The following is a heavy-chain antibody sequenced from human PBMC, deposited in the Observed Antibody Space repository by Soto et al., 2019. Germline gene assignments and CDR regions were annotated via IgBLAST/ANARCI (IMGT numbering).Heavy chain of an antibody. V-gene: IGHV4-39*01. Sequence: SETLSLTCTVSGGSISSSSYYWGWIRQPPGKGLEWIGSIYYSGSTYYNPSLKSRVTLSVDTSKNQFSLKLSSVTAADTAVYYCARTEYSSSSFDYWGQGTLVTVSS. J-gene: IGHJ4*02. CDR1: GGSISSSSYY. D-gene: IGHD6-6*01. CDR3: ARTEYSSSSFDY. CDR2: IYYSGST.